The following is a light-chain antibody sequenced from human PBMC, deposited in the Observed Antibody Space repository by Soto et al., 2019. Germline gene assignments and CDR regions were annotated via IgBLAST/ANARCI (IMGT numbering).Light chain of an antibody. J-gene: IGKJ4*01. CDR2: DAS. CDR3: QQRSNWPST. Sequence: EIVLTQSPATLSLSPGERAALSCRASQSVSSYLAWYQQKPGQAPRLLIYDASKRAPGIPARFTGSGFGTDFTLTISSLEPEDFAVDFCQQRSNWPSTFGGGTKVEI. CDR1: QSVSSY. V-gene: IGKV3-11*01.